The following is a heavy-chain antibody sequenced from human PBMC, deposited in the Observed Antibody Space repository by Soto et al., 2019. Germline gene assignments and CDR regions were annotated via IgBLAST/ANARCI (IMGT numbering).Heavy chain of an antibody. CDR1: ASIFKGHG. CDR3: ARDGVGATTFFGFLDY. Sequence: QVQLVESGGGVVQPGGSLRLSCAASASIFKGHGMHWVRQAPGKGLAWVAIIRFDGSDEHYGDSVEGRFTISRDNSKNMLYLQMNSLRVEDTAVYYCARDGVGATTFFGFLDYWGQGTLVTVSS. J-gene: IGHJ4*02. D-gene: IGHD1-26*01. CDR2: IRFDGSDE. V-gene: IGHV3-33*08.